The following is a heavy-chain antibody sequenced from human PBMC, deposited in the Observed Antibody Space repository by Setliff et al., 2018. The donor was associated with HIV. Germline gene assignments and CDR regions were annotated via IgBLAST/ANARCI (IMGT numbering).Heavy chain of an antibody. CDR1: GFTFSNAW. CDR3: TTWQAGNDY. CDR2: IKSKTDGGTA. D-gene: IGHD6-13*01. Sequence: GGSLRLSCAASGFTFSNAWMSWVRQAPGKGLEWVGRIKSKTDGGTADYAAPVKGRFTISRDDSKSPVYLQMNSLKTEDTAVYYCTTWQAGNDYWGQGTLVTVSS. V-gene: IGHV3-15*01. J-gene: IGHJ4*02.